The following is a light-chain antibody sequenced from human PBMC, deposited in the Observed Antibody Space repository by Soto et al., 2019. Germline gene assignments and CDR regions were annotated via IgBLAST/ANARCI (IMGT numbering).Light chain of an antibody. CDR1: SSDVGGYKF. J-gene: IGLJ3*02. CDR3: SSYTTSRTRV. V-gene: IGLV2-14*01. Sequence: QSALTQPASVSGSPGQSITISCTGTSSDVGGYKFVSWYQQHPGKAPKLMIYEVSNRPSGVSNRFYGSKSGNTASLTISGLQAEDEADYYCSSYTTSRTRVFGCGTTVTVL. CDR2: EVS.